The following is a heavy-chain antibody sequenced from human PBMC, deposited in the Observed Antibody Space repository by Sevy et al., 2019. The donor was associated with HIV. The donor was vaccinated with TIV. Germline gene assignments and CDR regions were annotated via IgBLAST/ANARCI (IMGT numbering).Heavy chain of an antibody. CDR2: IWYDGTNK. J-gene: IGHJ5*02. V-gene: IGHV3-33*01. CDR1: GFTFSGYG. Sequence: GGSLRLSCAASGFTFSGYGMHWVRQAPGKGLEWVAVIWYDGTNKYYTDSVKGRFTISRDNSKNTLYLQMNSLRAEDTAVYYCARGGYCSGGSCYRWFDPWGQGTLVTVSS. CDR3: ARGGYCSGGSCYRWFDP. D-gene: IGHD2-15*01.